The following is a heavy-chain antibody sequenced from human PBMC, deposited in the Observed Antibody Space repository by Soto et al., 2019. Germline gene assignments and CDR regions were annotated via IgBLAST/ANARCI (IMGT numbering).Heavy chain of an antibody. D-gene: IGHD1-1*01. CDR2: INPDGSEK. Sequence: PVGSPGLFCAAYGFTFSGFWMDWVRHAPGKGLEWVANINPDGSEKQYVDSVKGRFTISRDNAKNSLYLQMSSVTAEDSALYYFLRSLERWGQGT. J-gene: IGHJ4*03. CDR3: LRSLER. CDR1: GFTFSGFW. V-gene: IGHV3-7*01.